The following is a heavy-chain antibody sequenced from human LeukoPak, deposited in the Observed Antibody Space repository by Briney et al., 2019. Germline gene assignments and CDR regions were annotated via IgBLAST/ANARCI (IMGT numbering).Heavy chain of an antibody. CDR1: GGSFSGYY. CDR2: INHSGST. CDR3: ARGSIAARPFDY. Sequence: SETLSLTCAVYGGSFSGYYWSWIRQPPGKGLEWIGEINHSGSTNYNPSLKSRVTITVDTSKNQFSLKLSSVTAADTAVYYCARGSIAARPFDYWGQGTLVTVSS. D-gene: IGHD6-6*01. J-gene: IGHJ4*02. V-gene: IGHV4-34*01.